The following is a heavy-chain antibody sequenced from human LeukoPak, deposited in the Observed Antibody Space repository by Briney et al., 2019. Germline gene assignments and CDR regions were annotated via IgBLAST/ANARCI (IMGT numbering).Heavy chain of an antibody. CDR1: GFTFSSYA. Sequence: GGSLRLSCAASGFTFSSYAMSWVRQAPGKGLEWVSAISGSGGSTYYADSVKGRFTISRDNSKNTLYLQMNSLRAEDTAVYYCAKDTSYYDSSGYCYWGQGTLVTVSS. V-gene: IGHV3-23*01. D-gene: IGHD3-22*01. CDR3: AKDTSYYDSSGYCY. J-gene: IGHJ4*02. CDR2: ISGSGGST.